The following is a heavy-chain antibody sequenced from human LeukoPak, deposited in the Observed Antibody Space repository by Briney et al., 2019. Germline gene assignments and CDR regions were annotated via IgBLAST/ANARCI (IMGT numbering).Heavy chain of an antibody. J-gene: IGHJ5*02. CDR2: VSSSSSYI. CDR1: EFTFSSYS. V-gene: IGHV3-21*01. D-gene: IGHD3-10*01. CDR3: AIYGSGSQGWFDP. Sequence: PGGSLRLSCAASEFTFSSYSMNWVRQAPGKGLEWVSSVSSSSSYIYYADSVKGRFTISRDNAKNSLYLQMNSLRAEDTAVYYCAIYGSGSQGWFDPWGQGTLVTVSS.